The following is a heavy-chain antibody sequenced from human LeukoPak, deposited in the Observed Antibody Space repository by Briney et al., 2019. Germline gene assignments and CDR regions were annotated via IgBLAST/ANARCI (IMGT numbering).Heavy chain of an antibody. Sequence: GGSLRLSCAASGFTFSSYSMNWVRQAPGKGLEWVSSVSSSSSYIYYADSVKGRFTISRDNAKNSLYLQMNSLRAEDTAVYYCARGGCDYIWGSYYGNLWGQGTLVTVSS. CDR3: ARGGCDYIWGSYYGNL. CDR1: GFTFSSYS. V-gene: IGHV3-21*01. CDR2: VSSSSSYI. J-gene: IGHJ4*02. D-gene: IGHD3-16*01.